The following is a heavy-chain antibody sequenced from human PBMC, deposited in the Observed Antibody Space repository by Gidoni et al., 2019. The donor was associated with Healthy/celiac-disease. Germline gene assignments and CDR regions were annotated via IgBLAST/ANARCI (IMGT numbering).Heavy chain of an antibody. Sequence: QVQLVESGGGVVQPGRSLRLSCAASGFTFSSYGMHWVRQAPGKGLEWVAVISYDGSNKYYADSVKGRFTISRDNSKNTLYLQMNSLRAEDTAVYYCAKAARPGYYYYYGMDVWGQGTTVTVSS. CDR1: GFTFSSYG. D-gene: IGHD6-6*01. CDR2: ISYDGSNK. CDR3: AKAARPGYYYYYGMDV. V-gene: IGHV3-30*18. J-gene: IGHJ6*02.